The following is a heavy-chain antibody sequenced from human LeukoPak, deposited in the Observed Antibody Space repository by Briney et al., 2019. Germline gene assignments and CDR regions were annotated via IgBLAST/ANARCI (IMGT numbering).Heavy chain of an antibody. J-gene: IGHJ4*02. D-gene: IGHD6-19*01. CDR3: AKVVSSALDH. V-gene: IGHV3-23*01. CDR2: ISGSGDKT. CDR1: GFTFSSYA. Sequence: GGSLRLPCAASGFTFSSYAMGWVRQAPGKGLEWVSAISGSGDKTYYADSMKGRFTISRDNSKNTVYLQMNSLRDEDTAVYYCAKVVSSALDHWGQGTLVTVSS.